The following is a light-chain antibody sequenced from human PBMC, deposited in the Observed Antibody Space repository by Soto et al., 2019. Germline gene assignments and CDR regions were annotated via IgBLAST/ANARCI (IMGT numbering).Light chain of an antibody. CDR3: QQRSNLPLT. CDR1: QSLSSY. CDR2: DAS. V-gene: IGKV3-11*01. Sequence: EIVLTQSPATLSLSPGERATLSCRASQSLSSYLAWYQQKPGQAPRLLIYDASNRATGIPARFSGSGSGTDFTLTISSLEPEDFAVDYFQQRSNLPLTVGQGTKVEIK. J-gene: IGKJ1*01.